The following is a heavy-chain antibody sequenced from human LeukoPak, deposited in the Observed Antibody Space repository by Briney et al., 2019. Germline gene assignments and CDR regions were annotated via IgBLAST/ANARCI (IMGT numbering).Heavy chain of an antibody. D-gene: IGHD3-3*01. CDR1: GFTLGSYE. Sequence: GGSLRLSCAASGFTLGSYEMNWVRQAPGKGLEWVSNISSSSSTIAYADSMKGRFTISRDNAKNSLYLQMNSLRAEDTAVYYCARDKDDFWSGYSRGAIDIWGQGTMVTVSS. CDR2: ISSSSSTI. V-gene: IGHV3-48*01. J-gene: IGHJ3*02. CDR3: ARDKDDFWSGYSRGAIDI.